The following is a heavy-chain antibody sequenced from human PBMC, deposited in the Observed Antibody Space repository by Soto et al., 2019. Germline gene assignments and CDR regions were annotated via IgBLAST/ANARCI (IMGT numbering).Heavy chain of an antibody. CDR2: ISAYNGNT. CDR3: ARAYSSSWYFGFGP. V-gene: IGHV1-18*01. CDR1: GYTFTSYG. J-gene: IGHJ5*02. Sequence: GASVKVSCKASGYTFTSYGISWVRQAPGQGLEWMGWISAYNGNTNYAQKLQGRVTMTTDTSTSTAYMELRSLRSDDTAVYYCARAYSSSWYFGFGPWGQGTLVTVSS. D-gene: IGHD6-13*01.